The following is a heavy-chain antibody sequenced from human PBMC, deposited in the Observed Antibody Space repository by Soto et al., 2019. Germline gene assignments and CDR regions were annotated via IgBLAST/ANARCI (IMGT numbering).Heavy chain of an antibody. D-gene: IGHD6-19*01. Sequence: QVQLVESGEGVVQPGRSLRLSCAASGFTFSTYGMHWVRQAPGKGLEWVAVIWYDENNKYYADSVKGRFTISRDNSKNTLYLQMNSLRAEDTAVYYCARDKGGGAVVPDYWGQGTLVTVSS. CDR2: IWYDENNK. CDR3: ARDKGGGAVVPDY. V-gene: IGHV3-33*01. J-gene: IGHJ4*02. CDR1: GFTFSTYG.